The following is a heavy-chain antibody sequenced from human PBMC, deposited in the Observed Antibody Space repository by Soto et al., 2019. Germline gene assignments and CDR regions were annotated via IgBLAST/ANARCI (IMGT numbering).Heavy chain of an antibody. J-gene: IGHJ6*03. CDR2: ISGSGSTI. D-gene: IGHD6-6*01. CDR1: GFTFSDYY. CDR3: ASGVAASHFYYYYMDV. V-gene: IGHV3-11*01. Sequence: GGSLRLSCAASGFTFSDYYMSWIRQAPGKGLEWVSYISGSGSTIYYADSVKGRFTISRDNAKNSLHLQVNSPRAEDTAVYYCASGVAASHFYYYYMDVWGKGTTVTVSS.